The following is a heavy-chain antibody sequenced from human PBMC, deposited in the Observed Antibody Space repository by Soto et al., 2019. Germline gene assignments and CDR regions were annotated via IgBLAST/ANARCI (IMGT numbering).Heavy chain of an antibody. CDR3: ASTYYYDSSGYFPAFDI. Sequence: SETLSLTCAVSGGSISSGGYSWSWIRQPPGKGLEWIGYIYHSGSTYYNPSLKSRVTISVDRSKNQFSLKLSSVTAADTAVYYCASTYYYDSSGYFPAFDIWGQGTMVTVSS. D-gene: IGHD3-22*01. J-gene: IGHJ3*02. CDR2: IYHSGST. CDR1: GGSISSGGYS. V-gene: IGHV4-30-2*01.